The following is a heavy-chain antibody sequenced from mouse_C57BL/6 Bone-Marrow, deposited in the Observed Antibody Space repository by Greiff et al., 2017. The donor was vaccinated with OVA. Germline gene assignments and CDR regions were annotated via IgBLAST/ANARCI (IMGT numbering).Heavy chain of an antibody. D-gene: IGHD2-3*01. J-gene: IGHJ4*01. CDR2: ISGGGGNT. Sequence: EVQLVESGGGLVKPGGSLKLSCAASGFTFSSYTMSWVRQTPEKRLEWVATISGGGGNTYYPDSVKGRFTISRDNAKNTLYLQMSSLRSEDTALYYCARLKRYDGNYPMDYWGQGTSVTVSS. CDR3: ARLKRYDGNYPMDY. CDR1: GFTFSSYT. V-gene: IGHV5-9*01.